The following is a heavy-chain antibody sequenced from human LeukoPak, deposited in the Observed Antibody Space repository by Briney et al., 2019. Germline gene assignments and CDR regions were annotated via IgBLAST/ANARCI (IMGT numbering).Heavy chain of an antibody. CDR1: GGSFSGYY. Sequence: SETLSLTCAVYGGSFSGYYWSWIRQPPGKGLEWIEEINHSGSTNYNPSLKSRVTISVDTSKNQFSLKLSSVTAADTAVYYCARGPVMDSYDFRSGYYLPSAHFDYWGQGTLVTVSS. V-gene: IGHV4-34*01. CDR3: ARGPVMDSYDFRSGYYLPSAHFDY. CDR2: INHSGST. D-gene: IGHD3-3*01. J-gene: IGHJ4*02.